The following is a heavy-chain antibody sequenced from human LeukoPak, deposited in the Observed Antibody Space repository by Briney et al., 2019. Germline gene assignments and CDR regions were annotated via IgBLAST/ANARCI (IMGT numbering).Heavy chain of an antibody. D-gene: IGHD4-11*01. Sequence: SQTLSLTCAISGDSVSSNSAAWNWIRQSSSRGLEWLGRTYYRSKWCTDYAVSVTSRITINPDTSKNQFSLQLNSVTPEDTAVYYCARDKDYSIDHWGQGTLVTVSS. CDR3: ARDKDYSIDH. V-gene: IGHV6-1*01. CDR1: GDSVSSNSAA. CDR2: TYYRSKWCT. J-gene: IGHJ4*02.